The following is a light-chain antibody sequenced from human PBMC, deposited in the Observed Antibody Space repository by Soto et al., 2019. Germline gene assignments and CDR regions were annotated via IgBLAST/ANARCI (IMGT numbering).Light chain of an antibody. CDR3: QQYDSVLGT. V-gene: IGKV1-5*01. CDR1: QSISSW. CDR2: DAS. J-gene: IGKJ1*01. Sequence: ENRMSQSPSTLPASVGDRVTITCRASQSISSWLAWYQQKPRKAPKFLIYDASSLESGVPSRFSGSGSGTEFTLTISSLQPDDFATYYCQQYDSVLGTFGPGTKVAIK.